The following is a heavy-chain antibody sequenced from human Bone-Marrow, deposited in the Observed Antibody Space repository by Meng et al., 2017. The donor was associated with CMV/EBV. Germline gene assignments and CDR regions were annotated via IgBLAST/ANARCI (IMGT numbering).Heavy chain of an antibody. CDR3: ARERWS. D-gene: IGHD2-15*01. V-gene: IGHV1-69*04. CDR1: GGTFSSYS. J-gene: IGHJ5*02. Sequence: SVKVSCKASGGTFSSYSISWVRQAPGQGLEWMGRIIPILGLADYAQKFHGRVTITADKSTSTAYMELSSLRSEDTAVYYCARERWSWGQGTLVTVSS. CDR2: IIPILGLA.